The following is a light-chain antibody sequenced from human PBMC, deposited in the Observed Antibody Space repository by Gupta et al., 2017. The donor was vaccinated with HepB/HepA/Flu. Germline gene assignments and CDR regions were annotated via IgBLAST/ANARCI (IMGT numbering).Light chain of an antibody. CDR1: QSVLTY. V-gene: IGKV3-11*01. Sequence: EIVLTQSPATLSLSPGERATLSCRASQSVLTYLAWYQQKPGQAPRLVIHDASNRATGIPARFSGSGSGTVFTLTISSLEPEDFAVYYCQQRRSWPLTFGGGTKVEI. CDR2: DAS. CDR3: QQRRSWPLT. J-gene: IGKJ4*01.